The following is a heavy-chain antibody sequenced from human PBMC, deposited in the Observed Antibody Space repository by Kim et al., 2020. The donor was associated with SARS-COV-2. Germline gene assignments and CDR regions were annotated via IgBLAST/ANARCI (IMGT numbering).Heavy chain of an antibody. CDR3: ARGRYRQWLVRDWYFDL. CDR2: MNPNSGNT. CDR1: GYTFTSYD. V-gene: IGHV1-8*01. Sequence: ASVKVSCKASGYTFTSYDINCVRQATGQGLEWMGWMNPNSGNTGYAQKFQGRVTLTRSTSISTAYMELSSLRSEDTAVYYCARGRYRQWLVRDWYFDLWGRGTLVTVSS. J-gene: IGHJ2*01. D-gene: IGHD6-19*01.